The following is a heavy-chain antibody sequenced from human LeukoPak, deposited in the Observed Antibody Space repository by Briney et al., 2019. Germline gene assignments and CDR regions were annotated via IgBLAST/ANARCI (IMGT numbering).Heavy chain of an antibody. CDR1: GFTFSSYA. Sequence: GGSLRLSCAASGFTFSSYAMSWVRQAPGKGLEWVSAISGSGGSTYYADSVKGRFTISRDNSKNSLYLQMNSLSAEDTAVYYCARDLSSGSSSPDAFDIWGQGTMVTVSS. V-gene: IGHV3-23*01. J-gene: IGHJ3*02. D-gene: IGHD3-22*01. CDR3: ARDLSSGSSSPDAFDI. CDR2: ISGSGGST.